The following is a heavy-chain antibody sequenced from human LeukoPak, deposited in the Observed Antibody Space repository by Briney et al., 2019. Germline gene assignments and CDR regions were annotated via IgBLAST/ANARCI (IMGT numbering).Heavy chain of an antibody. CDR1: GFTFSNYA. V-gene: IGHV3-23*01. J-gene: IGHJ4*02. CDR2: INGRGGST. D-gene: IGHD1-26*01. CDR3: AARRYSGSYIDY. Sequence: GGSLRLSCAASGFTFSNYAMSWVRQAPGKGLEWVSSINGRGGSTYYADSVKGRFTISRDNSKNTLYLRMNSLRAEDTAVYYCAARRYSGSYIDYWGQGTLVTVSS.